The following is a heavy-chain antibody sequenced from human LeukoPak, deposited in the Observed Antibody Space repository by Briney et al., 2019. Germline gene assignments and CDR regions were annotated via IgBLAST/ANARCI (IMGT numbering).Heavy chain of an antibody. J-gene: IGHJ5*02. Sequence: GASVKVSCKASGYTFTGYYMHWVRQAPGQGLEWMGWINPNSGGTNYAQKFQGRVTMTRDTSISTAYMELSRLRSDDTAVYYCARDGAAAFSGSSMDWFDPWGQGTLVTVSS. CDR2: INPNSGGT. D-gene: IGHD6-13*01. CDR3: ARDGAAAFSGSSMDWFDP. CDR1: GYTFTGYY. V-gene: IGHV1-2*02.